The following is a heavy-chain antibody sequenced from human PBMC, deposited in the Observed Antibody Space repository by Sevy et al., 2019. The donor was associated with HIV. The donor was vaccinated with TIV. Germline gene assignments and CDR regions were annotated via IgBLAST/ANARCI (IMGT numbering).Heavy chain of an antibody. CDR1: GFTFSSYW. Sequence: GGCLRLSCAASGFTFSSYWMSWVRQAPGKGLEWVANIKQDGSEKYYVDSVKGRFTISRDNAKNSLYLQMNSLRAEDTAMYYCARVLYYYGSGSSIFDYWGQGTLVTVSS. D-gene: IGHD3-10*01. CDR3: ARVLYYYGSGSSIFDY. CDR2: IKQDGSEK. V-gene: IGHV3-7*01. J-gene: IGHJ4*02.